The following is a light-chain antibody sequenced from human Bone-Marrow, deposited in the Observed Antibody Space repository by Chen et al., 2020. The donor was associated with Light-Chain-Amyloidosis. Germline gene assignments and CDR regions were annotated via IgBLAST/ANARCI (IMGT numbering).Light chain of an antibody. Sequence: EIVLTQSPGTLSLSPGEGANLSCRASQTISSNYLTWYQQKFGQAPRHLIYGSSSSATVIPDRFTGSGSGTDFTLTINRLEPEDFAMYYCQQYGTSPLTFDGGTKVEIK. J-gene: IGKJ4*01. V-gene: IGKV3-20*01. CDR2: GSS. CDR3: QQYGTSPLT. CDR1: QTISSNY.